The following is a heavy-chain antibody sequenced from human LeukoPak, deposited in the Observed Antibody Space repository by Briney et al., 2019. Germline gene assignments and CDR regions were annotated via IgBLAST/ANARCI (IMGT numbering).Heavy chain of an antibody. CDR3: ARHLPYYYDSSGYCFDY. D-gene: IGHD3-22*01. J-gene: IGHJ4*02. V-gene: IGHV4-59*08. Sequence: SGTLSLTCTVSGGSINNYYWSWVRQPPGAGLEWLAYIYYTGSTNYNPSLKSRVTISVDTSKNQFSLKLSSVTAADTAVYYCARHLPYYYDSSGYCFDYWGQGTLVTVSS. CDR2: IYYTGST. CDR1: GGSINNYY.